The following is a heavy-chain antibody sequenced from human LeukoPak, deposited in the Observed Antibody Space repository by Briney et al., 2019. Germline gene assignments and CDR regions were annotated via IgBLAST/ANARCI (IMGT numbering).Heavy chain of an antibody. CDR2: ISSSGSYT. J-gene: IGHJ4*02. Sequence: GGSLRLSCAASGFTFSDYYMTWIRQAPGKGLEWVSYISSSGSYTNYADSVKGRFTISRDNAKNSLYLQMNSLRAEDTAVYYCARAAYCGGDCYYYFDYWGQGTLVTVSS. V-gene: IGHV3-11*05. D-gene: IGHD2-21*02. CDR3: ARAAYCGGDCYYYFDY. CDR1: GFTFSDYY.